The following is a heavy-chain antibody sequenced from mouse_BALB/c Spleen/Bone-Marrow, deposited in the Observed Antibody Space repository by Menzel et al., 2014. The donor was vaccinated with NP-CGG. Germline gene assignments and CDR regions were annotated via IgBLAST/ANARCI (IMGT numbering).Heavy chain of an antibody. V-gene: IGHV5-6-3*01. D-gene: IGHD1-1*01. CDR3: ARVYGWYFDV. CDR2: INNNGGST. J-gene: IGHJ1*01. Sequence: DVKLQESGGGLVQPGGSLKLSCVASGFTFSSYGMSWVRQTPDKRLELVATINNNGGSTYYPDSVKGQSTISRDNAKNTLYLQMSSLKSEDTAMYYCARVYGWYFDVWGAGTTVTVSS. CDR1: GFTFSSYG.